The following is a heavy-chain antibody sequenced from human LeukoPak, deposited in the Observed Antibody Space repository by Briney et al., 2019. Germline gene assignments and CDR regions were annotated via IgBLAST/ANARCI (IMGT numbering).Heavy chain of an antibody. CDR3: ARGATH. J-gene: IGHJ4*02. D-gene: IGHD5-12*01. CDR1: GYSFTNYW. V-gene: IGHV5-51*01. Sequence: GESLKISCMGSGYSFTNYWIGWVRQMPGKGLEWMGIISPDGSDTRYSPSFQGQVTISADKSITTAYLQWSSLKASDTAVYYCARGATHWGQGTLVTVSS. CDR2: ISPDGSDT.